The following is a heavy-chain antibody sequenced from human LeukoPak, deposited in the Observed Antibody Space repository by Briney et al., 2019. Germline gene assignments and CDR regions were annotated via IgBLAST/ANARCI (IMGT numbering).Heavy chain of an antibody. Sequence: SETLSLTCSLSGGSISSYYWSWIRQPPGKGLEWIGYIYYSGSTNYNPSLKSRVTISVDTSKNQFSLKLSSVTAADTAVYYCARRDKSGNWFDPWGQGTLVTVSS. CDR2: IYYSGST. V-gene: IGHV4-59*08. CDR3: ARRDKSGNWFDP. D-gene: IGHD3-3*01. J-gene: IGHJ5*02. CDR1: GGSISSYY.